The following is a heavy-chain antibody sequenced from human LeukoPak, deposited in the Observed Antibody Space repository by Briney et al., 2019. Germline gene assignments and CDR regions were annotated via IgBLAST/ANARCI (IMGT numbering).Heavy chain of an antibody. D-gene: IGHD3-22*01. J-gene: IGHJ5*02. V-gene: IGHV3-23*01. CDR1: GFTFNNYA. CDR2: IGGSGTTT. CDR3: ANDLRNYYDTSVLS. Sequence: GGSLRLSCAASGFTFNNYAMTWVRQSPGKGLGWVSTIGGSGTTTYYADSVRGRFTISRDNSKTTLYLQLNSLRAEDTAVYYCANDLRNYYDTSVLSWGQGTLVTVSS.